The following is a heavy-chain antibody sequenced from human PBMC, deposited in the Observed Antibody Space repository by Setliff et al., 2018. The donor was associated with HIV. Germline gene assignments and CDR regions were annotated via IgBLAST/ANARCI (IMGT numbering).Heavy chain of an antibody. CDR1: GGSISSSRYY. CDR2: IYFSGNT. CDR3: ARQPHDSDSSGYYGDAFDI. J-gene: IGHJ3*02. V-gene: IGHV4-39*01. D-gene: IGHD3-22*01. Sequence: PSETLSLTCTVSGGSISSSRYYWGWIRQPPGKGLEWIASIYFSGNTRYNPSLKSRVTISVDTSKNQFSLKLRSVTASDTAVYYCARQPHDSDSSGYYGDAFDIWGQGTMVTVSS.